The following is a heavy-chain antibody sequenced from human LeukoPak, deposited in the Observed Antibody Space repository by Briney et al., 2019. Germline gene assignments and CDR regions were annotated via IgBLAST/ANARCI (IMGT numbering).Heavy chain of an antibody. Sequence: GRSLRLSCAASGFTFSSYGMHWVRQAPGKGLEWVAVIWYDGSNKYYADSVKGRFTISRDNSKNTLYLQMNSLRAEDTAVYYCARRERVGAKFFDYWGQGTLVTVSS. V-gene: IGHV3-33*01. D-gene: IGHD1-26*01. J-gene: IGHJ4*02. CDR2: IWYDGSNK. CDR1: GFTFSSYG. CDR3: ARRERVGAKFFDY.